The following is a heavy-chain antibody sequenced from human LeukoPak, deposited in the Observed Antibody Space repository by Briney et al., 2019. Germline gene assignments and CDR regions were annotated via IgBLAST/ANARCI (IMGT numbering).Heavy chain of an antibody. D-gene: IGHD5-18*01. CDR3: AGRPTGYSSGYIH. CDR2: ISGSAHKI. J-gene: IGHJ4*02. CDR1: GITFSNYA. V-gene: IGHV3-23*01. Sequence: GGPLRLSCVASGITFSNYAVSWVRQAPEKGLDWVSVISGSAHKIHYADSVKGRFTISRDNSENIVYLRMNNLRVEDTAVYYCAGRPTGYSSGYIHWGQGTLVTVSS.